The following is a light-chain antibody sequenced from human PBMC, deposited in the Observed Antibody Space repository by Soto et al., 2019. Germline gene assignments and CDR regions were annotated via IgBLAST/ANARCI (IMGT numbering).Light chain of an antibody. Sequence: DIQMTQSPSSLSASVGDRVTITCRASQSISSYLNWYQQKPGKAPKLLIYAASSLQSGVPSRFSGSRSGTDFTLTISSLQPEDFATYYCQQSYSTPPWKFGQGTKVEIK. J-gene: IGKJ1*01. CDR2: AAS. CDR1: QSISSY. CDR3: QQSYSTPPWK. V-gene: IGKV1-39*01.